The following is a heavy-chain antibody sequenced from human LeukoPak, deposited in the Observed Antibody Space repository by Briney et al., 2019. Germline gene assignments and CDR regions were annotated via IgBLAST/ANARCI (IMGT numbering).Heavy chain of an antibody. CDR1: GFTFSIYE. D-gene: IGHD2-21*01. CDR2: IIQSGSTV. J-gene: IGHJ4*02. Sequence: GGSLRLSCVASGFTFSIYEMNWVRQAPGKGLEWVSYIIQSGSTVYYADSVKGRFTISRDNAKNSLYLQMHSLRVEDTAVYYCARERQSCGGDCSDYWGQGTLVTVSS. V-gene: IGHV3-48*03. CDR3: ARERQSCGGDCSDY.